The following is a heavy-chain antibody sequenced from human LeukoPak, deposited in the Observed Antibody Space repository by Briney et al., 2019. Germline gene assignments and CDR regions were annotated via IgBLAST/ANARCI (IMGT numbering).Heavy chain of an antibody. D-gene: IGHD5-12*01. V-gene: IGHV1-24*01. CDR2: FDPEDGET. Sequence: ASVKVSCKVSGYTLTELSMHWVRRAPGKGLEWMGGFDPEDGETIYAQKFQGRVTMTEDTSTDTAYMELSSLRSEDTAVYYCATGDRDIVATIGVYWGQGTLVTVSS. J-gene: IGHJ4*02. CDR1: GYTLTELS. CDR3: ATGDRDIVATIGVY.